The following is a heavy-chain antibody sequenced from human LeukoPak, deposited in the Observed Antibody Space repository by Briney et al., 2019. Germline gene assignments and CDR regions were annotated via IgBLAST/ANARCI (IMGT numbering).Heavy chain of an antibody. CDR3: ARDYGSGMYYYYYYYMDI. CDR2: ISSSGSTI. D-gene: IGHD3-10*01. V-gene: IGHV3-11*04. CDR1: GFTFSDYY. Sequence: PGGSLRLSCAASGFTFSDYYMSWIRQAPGKGLEWVSYISSSGSTIYYADSVKGRFTISRDNAKYSLYLQMNSLRAEDTAVYYCARDYGSGMYYYYYYYMDIWGKGTTVTVSS. J-gene: IGHJ6*03.